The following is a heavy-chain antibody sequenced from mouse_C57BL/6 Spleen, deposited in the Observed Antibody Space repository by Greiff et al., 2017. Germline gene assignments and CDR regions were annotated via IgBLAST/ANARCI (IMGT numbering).Heavy chain of an antibody. J-gene: IGHJ4*01. CDR3: ARSYSNYAYSYYAIDY. CDR1: GYTFTSYW. D-gene: IGHD2-5*01. V-gene: IGHV1-72*01. Sequence: QVQLQQPGAELVKPGASVKLSCTASGYTFTSYWMHWVKQRPGRGLEWIGRIDPNSGGTKYNEKFKSKATLTGDKPSSTAYLQLSSLTSEDSEVYYCARSYSNYAYSYYAIDYWGQGTSVTVSS. CDR2: IDPNSGGT.